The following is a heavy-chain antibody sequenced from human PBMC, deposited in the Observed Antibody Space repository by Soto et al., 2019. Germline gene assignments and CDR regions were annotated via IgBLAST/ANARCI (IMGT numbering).Heavy chain of an antibody. CDR1: GASVSSDTHY. V-gene: IGHV4-39*01. D-gene: IGHD1-1*01. CDR2: VYYSGRT. CDR3: AGQQLEFWNWFDS. J-gene: IGHJ5*01. Sequence: NPSETLSLTCTVSGASVSSDTHYWAWVRQPLGKGLEWIGCVYYSGRTYYNPSLKSRVSISIDTSKNQFSVKLTSMTAADTAIYFCAGQQLEFWNWFDSWGQGTLVTVSS.